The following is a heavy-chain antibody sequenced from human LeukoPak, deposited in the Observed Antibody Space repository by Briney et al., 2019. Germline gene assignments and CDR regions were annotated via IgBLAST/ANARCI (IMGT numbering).Heavy chain of an antibody. D-gene: IGHD3-10*01. CDR1: GGSFSGYY. Sequence: SETLSLTCAVYGGSFSGYYWSWIRQPPGRGLEWLGEINHSGSTNYNPSLKSRVTISVDTSKNQFSLKLSSVAAADTAVYYCARLGFGDPRGDYWGQGTLVTVFS. J-gene: IGHJ4*02. V-gene: IGHV4-34*01. CDR3: ARLGFGDPRGDY. CDR2: INHSGST.